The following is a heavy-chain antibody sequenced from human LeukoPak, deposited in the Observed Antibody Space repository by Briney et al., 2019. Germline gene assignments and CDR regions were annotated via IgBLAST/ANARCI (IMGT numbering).Heavy chain of an antibody. CDR3: AKDIVPVASYYFDY. CDR2: IYSGGST. J-gene: IGHJ4*02. D-gene: IGHD1-26*01. CDR1: GFTVSSNY. V-gene: IGHV3-53*05. Sequence: PGGSLRLSCAASGFTVSSNYMSWVRQAPGKGLEWVSVIYSGGSTYYADSVKGRFTISRDNAKNSLYLQMNSLRAEDTALYYCAKDIVPVASYYFDYWGQGTLVTVSS.